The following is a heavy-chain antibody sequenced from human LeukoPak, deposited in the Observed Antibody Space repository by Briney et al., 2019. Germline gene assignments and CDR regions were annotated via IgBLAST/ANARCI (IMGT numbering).Heavy chain of an antibody. CDR1: GGSISSGDYY. D-gene: IGHD2-2*01. J-gene: IGHJ4*02. CDR3: ASLPRCSTNCFLDN. Sequence: SETLSLTCTVSGGSISSGDYYWSWIRQPPGKGLEWIGYIYYSGSTYYNPSLNSRVTFSVDTSKNQFSLKLSSVTAADTAVYYCASLPRCSTNCFLDNWGQGTLVTVSS. V-gene: IGHV4-30-4*01. CDR2: IYYSGST.